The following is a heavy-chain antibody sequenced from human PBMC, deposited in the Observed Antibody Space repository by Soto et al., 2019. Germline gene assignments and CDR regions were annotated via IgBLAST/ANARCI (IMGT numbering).Heavy chain of an antibody. CDR2: MNPNSGNT. J-gene: IGHJ5*02. CDR3: ARGLRSSWYGGINWFDP. Sequence: QVQLVQSGAEVKKPGASVKVSCKASGYTFTSYDINWVRQATGQGLEWMGWMNPNSGNTGYAQKFQGRVTMTRNTSISTAYMELSSLRAEDTAVYYCARGLRSSWYGGINWFDPWGQGTLVTVSS. D-gene: IGHD6-13*01. V-gene: IGHV1-8*01. CDR1: GYTFTSYD.